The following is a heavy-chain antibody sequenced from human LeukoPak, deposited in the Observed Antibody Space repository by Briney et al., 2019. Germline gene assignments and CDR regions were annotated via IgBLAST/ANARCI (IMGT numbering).Heavy chain of an antibody. CDR3: ARERGSYYNAYNWFDP. CDR1: GYTFTSYG. J-gene: IGHJ5*02. V-gene: IGHV1-18*01. D-gene: IGHD1-26*01. CDR2: ISAYNGNT. Sequence: ASVKVSCKASGYTFTSYGISWVRQAPGQGLEWMGWISAYNGNTNYAQKLQGRVTMTTDTSTSTAYMELRSLRSDDTAVYYCARERGSYYNAYNWFDPWGQGTLVTVSS.